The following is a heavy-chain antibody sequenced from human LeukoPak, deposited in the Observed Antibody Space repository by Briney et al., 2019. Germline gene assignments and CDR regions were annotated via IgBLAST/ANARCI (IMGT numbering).Heavy chain of an antibody. D-gene: IGHD3-3*01. CDR2: IKKDGSEK. Sequence: GGSLRLSCAASGFTFSSYWMSWVRQAPGKGLEWVANIKKDGSEKYYVDSVKGRFTISRDNAKTSLYLQMNSLRAEDTAVYYCARVCTIFGVVIYYYMDVWGKGTTVTVSS. CDR1: GFTFSSYW. V-gene: IGHV3-7*01. CDR3: ARVCTIFGVVIYYYMDV. J-gene: IGHJ6*03.